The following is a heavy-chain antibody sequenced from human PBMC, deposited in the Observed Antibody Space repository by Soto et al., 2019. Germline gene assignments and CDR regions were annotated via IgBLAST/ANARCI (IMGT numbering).Heavy chain of an antibody. CDR1: GFTFSDYA. D-gene: IGHD2-2*02. J-gene: IGHJ4*02. V-gene: IGHV3-23*01. CDR3: ANVPIWCSSTSCYTEGFDY. CDR2: ISAGGST. Sequence: EVQLLDSGGGLVQPGGSLRLSCTASGFTFSDYAMSWVRQPPGKGLEWVSVISAGGSTYYADSVKGRFTVSRANSKNPLYLQMNSLRAEDTAVYYCANVPIWCSSTSCYTEGFDYWGQGTLVTVSS.